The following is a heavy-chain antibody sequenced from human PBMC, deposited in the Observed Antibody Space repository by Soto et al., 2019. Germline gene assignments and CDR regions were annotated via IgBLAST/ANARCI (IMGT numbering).Heavy chain of an antibody. CDR3: ARDFYGGFSYGPGDN. D-gene: IGHD2-15*01. CDR1: RLTVWGDW. V-gene: IGHV3-7*01. CDR2: IKQDGSAK. J-gene: IGHJ4*02. Sequence: RRLFCVASRLTVWGDWISWVRQAPWKGLEWVANIKQDGSAKQYLDSVRGRFTISRNNSKNSVYLQMNSLRAEDTALYYCARDFYGGFSYGPGDNWGQGTLVTVSS.